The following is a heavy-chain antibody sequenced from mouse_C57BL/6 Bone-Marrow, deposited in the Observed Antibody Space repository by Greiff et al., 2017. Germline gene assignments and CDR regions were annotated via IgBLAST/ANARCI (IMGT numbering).Heavy chain of an antibody. CDR3: ARLEYYGTSYAMDY. D-gene: IGHD1-1*01. J-gene: IGHJ4*01. Sequence: EVQLQRSGPELVKPGASVKISCKASGYTFTDYYMNWVKQSHGKSLEWIGDINPNNGGTSYNQKFKGKATLTVDKSSSTAYMELRSLTSEDSAVYYCARLEYYGTSYAMDYWGQGTSVTVSS. V-gene: IGHV1-26*01. CDR2: INPNNGGT. CDR1: GYTFTDYY.